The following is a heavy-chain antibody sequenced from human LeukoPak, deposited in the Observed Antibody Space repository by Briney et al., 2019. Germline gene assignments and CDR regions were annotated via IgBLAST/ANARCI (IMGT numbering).Heavy chain of an antibody. J-gene: IGHJ4*02. V-gene: IGHV3-49*03. CDR2: IRSKAYGGTT. D-gene: IGHD2-21*02. Sequence: PGGSLRLSCTASGFTFGDYAMSWFRQAPRKGLEWVGFIRSKAYGGTTEYAASVKGRFTISRDDSKSIAYLQMNSLKTEDTAVYYCTRALAYCGGDRYSGDYWGQGTLVTVSS. CDR3: TRALAYCGGDRYSGDY. CDR1: GFTFGDYA.